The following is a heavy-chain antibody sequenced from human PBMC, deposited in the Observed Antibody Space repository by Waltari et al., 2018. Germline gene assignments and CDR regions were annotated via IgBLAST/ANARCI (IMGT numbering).Heavy chain of an antibody. Sequence: QVQLVQSGAEVKKPGASVKVACKTSGYTFTSYYMHWVRQAPGQGLEWMGIINPSGGSTTYAQKFQGGFTMTRYTSTSTVYMEMSSLRSDDTAIYYCARPYVQNSYDYWGQGTLVTVSS. CDR1: GYTFTSYY. CDR2: INPSGGST. J-gene: IGHJ4*02. CDR3: ARPYVQNSYDY. V-gene: IGHV1-46*01. D-gene: IGHD3-10*02.